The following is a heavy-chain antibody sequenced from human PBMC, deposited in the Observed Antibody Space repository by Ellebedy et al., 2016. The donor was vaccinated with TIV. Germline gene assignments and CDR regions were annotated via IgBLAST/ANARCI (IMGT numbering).Heavy chain of an antibody. Sequence: GESLKISCVVSGFTFSSYAMSWVRQAPGKGLEWVSVISGSGNSTYYADSVKGRFTISRDNSKNTLFLQMNSLRVEDTAVYYCANVPRGVTEFDYWGQGTLVTVSS. CDR3: ANVPRGVTEFDY. D-gene: IGHD3-10*01. J-gene: IGHJ4*02. CDR2: ISGSGNST. V-gene: IGHV3-23*01. CDR1: GFTFSSYA.